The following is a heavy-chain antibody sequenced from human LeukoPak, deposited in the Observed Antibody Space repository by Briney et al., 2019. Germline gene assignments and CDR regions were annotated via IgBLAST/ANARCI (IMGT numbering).Heavy chain of an antibody. J-gene: IGHJ4*02. V-gene: IGHV3-20*04. Sequence: GGSLRLSCAASGFTFDDYGMSWVRQAPGKGLEWVSGINWNGGSTGYADSVKGRFTISRDNAKNSLYLQMNSLRAEDTALYYCARGWLPYKTDELFDYWGQGTLVTVSS. D-gene: IGHD5-24*01. CDR1: GFTFDDYG. CDR3: ARGWLPYKTDELFDY. CDR2: INWNGGST.